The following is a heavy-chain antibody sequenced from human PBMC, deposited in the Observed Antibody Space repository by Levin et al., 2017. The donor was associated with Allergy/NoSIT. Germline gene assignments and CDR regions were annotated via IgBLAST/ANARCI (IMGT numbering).Heavy chain of an antibody. J-gene: IGHJ4*02. CDR2: ISYSGNT. Sequence: SQTLSLTCTVSGGSVRSGNYYWSWIRQPPGKGLEWIGYISYSGNTNYNPSLKSRVTISVDTSKNQFSLKLSSVTAADTAVYYCAREAGDRTMFFDYWGQGTLVSISS. D-gene: IGHD3-10*02. CDR1: GGSVRSGNYY. V-gene: IGHV4-61*01. CDR3: AREAGDRTMFFDY.